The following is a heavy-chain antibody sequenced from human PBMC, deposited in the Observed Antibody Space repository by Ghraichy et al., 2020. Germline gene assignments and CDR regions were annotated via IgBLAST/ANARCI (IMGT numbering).Heavy chain of an antibody. D-gene: IGHD2-8*02. CDR1: GDAISGSSYY. J-gene: IGHJ4*02. CDR3: ARHVWAGGAYFDY. Sequence: SETLSLTCTVSGDAISGSSYYWGWIRQPPGQGLEWIGSIFYTGSNYYHPSLKSRVSISVDTSRNQFSLKLSSVTAADTARYYCARHVWAGGAYFDYWGRGTLVTVSS. V-gene: IGHV4-39*01. CDR2: IFYTGSN.